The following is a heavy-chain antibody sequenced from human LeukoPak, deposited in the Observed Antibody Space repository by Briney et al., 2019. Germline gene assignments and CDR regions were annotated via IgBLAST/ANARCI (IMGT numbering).Heavy chain of an antibody. J-gene: IGHJ4*02. CDR1: GFTFSSHW. Sequence: GGSLRLSCEASGFTFSSHWMHWVRQAPGKGLVWVSRIYDDGSRINYADSVKGRLTISRDNAKNTLYLDLHSLRAEDTAVYYCARGHSSGYYTDYWGQGTLVTVSS. CDR3: ARGHSSGYYTDY. V-gene: IGHV3-74*01. D-gene: IGHD6-19*01. CDR2: IYDDGSRI.